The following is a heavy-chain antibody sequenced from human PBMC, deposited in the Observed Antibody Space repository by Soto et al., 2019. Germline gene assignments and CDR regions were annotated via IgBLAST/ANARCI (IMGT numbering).Heavy chain of an antibody. J-gene: IGHJ3*02. D-gene: IGHD4-17*01. CDR2: IRSKAYGGTT. Sequence: GGSLRLSCTASGFTFGDYAMSWFRQAPGKGLEWVGFIRSKAYGGTTEYAASVKGRFTISRDDSKSIAYLQMNSLKTEDTAVYYCTRDVDYGDYEGAFDIWGQGTMVTVSS. V-gene: IGHV3-49*03. CDR1: GFTFGDYA. CDR3: TRDVDYGDYEGAFDI.